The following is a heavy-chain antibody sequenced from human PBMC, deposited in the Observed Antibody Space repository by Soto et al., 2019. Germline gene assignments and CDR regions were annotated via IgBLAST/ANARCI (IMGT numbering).Heavy chain of an antibody. CDR3: ARESRRFFDC. CDR2: IYWDDDK. V-gene: IGHV2-5*02. J-gene: IGHJ4*02. CDR1: GFSLSTTGVG. D-gene: IGHD2-2*01. Sequence: QITLKESGPTLVKPTQTLTLTCTFSGFSLSTTGVGVGWIRQPPGKALEWLAIIYWDDDKRYSPSLKSRLTITKDTSNNQVVLTMTNMDPVDTATYYCARESRRFFDCWGQGTLVNVSS.